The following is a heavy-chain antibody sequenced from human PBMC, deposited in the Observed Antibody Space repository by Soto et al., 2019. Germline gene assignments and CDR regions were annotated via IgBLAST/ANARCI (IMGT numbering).Heavy chain of an antibody. Sequence: GESLKISCKGSGYSFTSYWISCVRQMPGKGLEWMGRIDPSDSYTNYSPSFQGHVTISADKSISTAYLQWSSLKASDTATYYCATRGGDYYGSGSYYKTRGLDAFDIWGQGTMVT. D-gene: IGHD3-10*01. V-gene: IGHV5-10-1*01. CDR1: GYSFTSYW. CDR3: ATRGGDYYGSGSYYKTRGLDAFDI. CDR2: IDPSDSYT. J-gene: IGHJ3*02.